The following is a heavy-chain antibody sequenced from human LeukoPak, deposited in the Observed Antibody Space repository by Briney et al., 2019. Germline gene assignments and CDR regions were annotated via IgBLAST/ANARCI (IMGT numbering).Heavy chain of an antibody. J-gene: IGHJ6*03. D-gene: IGHD3-9*01. Sequence: ASVKVSCKASGYTFTGYYMHWVRQAPGQGLEWMGWINPNSGGTNYAQKFQGRVTMTRDTSISTAYMELSRLRSDDTAVYYCARGSILTGYYSYYYYYYMDVWGKGTTVTVSS. CDR3: ARGSILTGYYSYYYYYYMDV. CDR1: GYTFTGYY. CDR2: INPNSGGT. V-gene: IGHV1-2*02.